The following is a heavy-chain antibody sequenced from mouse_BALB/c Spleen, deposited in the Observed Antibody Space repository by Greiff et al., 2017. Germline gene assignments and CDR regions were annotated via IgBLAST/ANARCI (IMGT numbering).Heavy chain of an antibody. CDR1: GYTFTSYW. J-gene: IGHJ4*01. CDR3: ARGRVDY. Sequence: VQLQQPGAELVKPGASVKLSCKASGYTFTSYWMHWVKQRPGQGLEWIGEINPSNGRTNYNEKFKSKATLTVDKSSSTAYMQLSSLTSEDSAVYCCARGRVDYWGQGTSVTVSS. CDR2: INPSNGRT. V-gene: IGHV1S81*02.